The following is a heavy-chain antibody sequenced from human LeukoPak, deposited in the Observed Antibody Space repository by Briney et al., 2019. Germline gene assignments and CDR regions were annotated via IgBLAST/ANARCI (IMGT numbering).Heavy chain of an antibody. J-gene: IGHJ4*02. CDR2: IYYSGST. CDR1: GGSISSYPISSYS. D-gene: IGHD3-10*01. V-gene: IGHV4-61*01. Sequence: SETLSLTCTVSGGSISSYPISSYSWSWVRQPPGRGLEWIGYIYYSGSTTYNPSLKSRLTISLDTSKNQFSLKLSSVTAADTAVYYCAGDYSSASYRFDYWGQGTLVGVSS. CDR3: AGDYSSASYRFDY.